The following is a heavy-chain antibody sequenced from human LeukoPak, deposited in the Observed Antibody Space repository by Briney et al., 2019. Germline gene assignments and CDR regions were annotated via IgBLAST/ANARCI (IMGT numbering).Heavy chain of an antibody. V-gene: IGHV1-18*01. CDR2: ISAYNGNT. Sequence: ASVKVSCKASGYTFTSYGISWVRQAPGQGLEWMGWISAYNGNTNYAQKLQGRVTMTTDTSTSTAYMELRSLRSDDTAVYYCARAQGIAVAKYYFDYWGQGTLVTVSS. D-gene: IGHD6-19*01. J-gene: IGHJ4*02. CDR3: ARAQGIAVAKYYFDY. CDR1: GYTFTSYG.